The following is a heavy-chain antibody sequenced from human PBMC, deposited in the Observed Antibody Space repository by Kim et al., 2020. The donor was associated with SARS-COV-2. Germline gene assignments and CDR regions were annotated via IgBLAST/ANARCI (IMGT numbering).Heavy chain of an antibody. V-gene: IGHV1-69*13. CDR2: IIPIFGTA. D-gene: IGHD5-12*01. Sequence: SVKVSCKASGGTFSSYAISWVRQAPGQGLEWMGGIIPIFGTANYAQKFQGRVTITADESTSTAYMELSSLRSEDTAVYYCATKTHVEMATIWAGAFDIWGQGTMVTVSS. CDR3: ATKTHVEMATIWAGAFDI. J-gene: IGHJ3*02. CDR1: GGTFSSYA.